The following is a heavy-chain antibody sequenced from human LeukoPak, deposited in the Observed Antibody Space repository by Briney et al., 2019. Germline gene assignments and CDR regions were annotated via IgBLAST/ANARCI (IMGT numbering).Heavy chain of an antibody. J-gene: IGHJ4*02. V-gene: IGHV3-7*01. D-gene: IGHD2-8*01. Sequence: GGSLRLSCAGSGFSFSRYWMAWVRQAPGKGLEWVASINQDVSRIHYADSVKGRFTISRDNAKSSLFLQMTSLRVEDTAVYYCARLKDDVTKFDYWGQGTLVTVSP. CDR2: INQDVSRI. CDR3: ARLKDDVTKFDY. CDR1: GFSFSRYW.